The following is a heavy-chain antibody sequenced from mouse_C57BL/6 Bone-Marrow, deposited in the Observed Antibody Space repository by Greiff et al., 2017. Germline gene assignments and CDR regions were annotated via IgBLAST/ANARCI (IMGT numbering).Heavy chain of an antibody. Sequence: DVQLVESGEGLVKPGGSLKLSCAASGFTFSSYAMSWVRQTPEKRLEWVAYISSGGDCIYYADTVKGRFTISRDNARNTLYLQMSSLKSEDTAMYYCTRVHYGSSYYAMDYWGQGNSVTVSA. CDR2: ISSGGDCI. D-gene: IGHD1-1*01. V-gene: IGHV5-9-1*02. CDR1: GFTFSSYA. J-gene: IGHJ4*01. CDR3: TRVHYGSSYYAMDY.